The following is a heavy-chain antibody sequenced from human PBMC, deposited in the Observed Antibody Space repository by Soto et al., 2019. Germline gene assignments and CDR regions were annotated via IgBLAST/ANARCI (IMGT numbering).Heavy chain of an antibody. D-gene: IGHD1-26*01. J-gene: IGHJ5*02. Sequence: GASVKVSFKASGGTFSSYAISWLRQAPGQGLEWMGGIIPIFGTANYAQKFQGRVTITADESTSTAYMELSSLRSEDTAVYYCARDTTRPPWFDPWGQGTLVTVSS. CDR2: IIPIFGTA. CDR1: GGTFSSYA. CDR3: ARDTTRPPWFDP. V-gene: IGHV1-69*13.